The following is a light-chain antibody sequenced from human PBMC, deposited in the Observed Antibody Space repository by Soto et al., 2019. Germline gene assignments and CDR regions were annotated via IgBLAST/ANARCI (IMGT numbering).Light chain of an antibody. CDR3: QQYSKRPLT. J-gene: IGKJ4*01. CDR1: QSVSSY. Sequence: EIVMTQSPATLSVSPGERATLSCRASQSVSSYLAWYQQKPGQAPRLLIYSASTRATGIPARFSGSGSGTEFILTISSLQSEDFAVYYCQQYSKRPLTFGGGTKVDIK. V-gene: IGKV3-15*01. CDR2: SAS.